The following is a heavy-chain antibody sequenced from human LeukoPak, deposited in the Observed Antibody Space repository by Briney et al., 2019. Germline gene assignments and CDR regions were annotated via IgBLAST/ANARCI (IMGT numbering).Heavy chain of an antibody. CDR3: AREMESLANGFDL. CDR2: IILLFGST. Sequence: VASVKVSCKSSGDTFYNYPISWVRQAPGQGLEWMGHIILLFGSTHYAQNFHGRLTISADESTRTAFMELSSLRSEDTALYYCAREMESLANGFDLWGQGTMVTVSS. V-gene: IGHV1-69*13. J-gene: IGHJ3*01. D-gene: IGHD3-3*01. CDR1: GDTFYNYP.